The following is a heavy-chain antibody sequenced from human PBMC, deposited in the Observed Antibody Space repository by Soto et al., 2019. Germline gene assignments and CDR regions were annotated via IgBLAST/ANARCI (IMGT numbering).Heavy chain of an antibody. J-gene: IGHJ4*02. CDR2: IKEDGSES. Sequence: GGSLRLSCAASGFTFSTYWMSWVRQAPGKGLEWVAYIKEDGSESYSVDTVKGRFTISRDNAKNSLYLQMNSLRAEDTAVYYCARVGFGSSGYDWGFGYWGQGTLVTVSS. D-gene: IGHD6-13*01. CDR3: ARVGFGSSGYDWGFGY. V-gene: IGHV3-7*01. CDR1: GFTFSTYW.